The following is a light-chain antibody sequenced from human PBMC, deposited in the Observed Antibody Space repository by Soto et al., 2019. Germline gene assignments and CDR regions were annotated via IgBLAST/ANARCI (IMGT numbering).Light chain of an antibody. CDR3: QQSYSTLLFT. Sequence: DIQMTQSPSSLSASVGDRVTITCRASQSISSYLNSYQQKPGKAPKLLIYAASSLQSGVPSRFSGSGSGTDFTLTISSLQPEDFATYYCQQSYSTLLFTFGPGTKVDIK. J-gene: IGKJ3*01. CDR1: QSISSY. V-gene: IGKV1-39*01. CDR2: AAS.